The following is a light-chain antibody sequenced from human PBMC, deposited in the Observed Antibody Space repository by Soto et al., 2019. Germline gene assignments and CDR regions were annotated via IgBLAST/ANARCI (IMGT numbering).Light chain of an antibody. CDR1: QSISSW. Sequence: DIQMTQSPSTLSASVGDRVTITCGASQSISSWLAWYQQKPGKAPNLLIHEASTLGSGVPSRFFGSGSGTEFTLTISSLQPDDFATYYCQQYSTYPLTFGGGTKVDIK. CDR3: QQYSTYPLT. J-gene: IGKJ4*01. V-gene: IGKV1-5*03. CDR2: EAS.